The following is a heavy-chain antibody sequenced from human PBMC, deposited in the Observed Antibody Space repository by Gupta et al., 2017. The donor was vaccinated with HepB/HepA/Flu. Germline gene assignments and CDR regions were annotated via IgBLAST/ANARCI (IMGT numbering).Heavy chain of an antibody. D-gene: IGHD2-2*01. J-gene: IGHJ6*03. CDR3: ARDPDCSSTSCYYYYYMDV. CDR1: GFTFSSYG. V-gene: IGHV3-33*01. CDR2: IWYDGSNK. Sequence: QVQLVESGGGVVQPGRSLRLSCAASGFTFSSYGMHWVRQAPGKGLEWVAVIWYDGSNKYYADPVKGRFTISRDNSKNTLYLQMNSLRAEDTAVYYCARDPDCSSTSCYYYYYMDVWGKGTTVTVSS.